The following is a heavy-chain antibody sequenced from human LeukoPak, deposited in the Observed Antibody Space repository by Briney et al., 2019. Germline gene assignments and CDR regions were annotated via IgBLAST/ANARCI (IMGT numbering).Heavy chain of an antibody. CDR3: TKELHVAVAVADYYYFYMDV. CDR2: INGGGNTT. Sequence: GGSLRLSCAASGFAFSSFAMGWVRQSPGKGLEWLSTINGGGNTTFYSDSVKGRFTISRDNSKNTLYLRMDSLRPDDTAIYYCTKELHVAVAVADYYYFYMDVWGRGTAVTVSS. J-gene: IGHJ6*03. V-gene: IGHV3-23*01. D-gene: IGHD6-19*01. CDR1: GFAFSSFA.